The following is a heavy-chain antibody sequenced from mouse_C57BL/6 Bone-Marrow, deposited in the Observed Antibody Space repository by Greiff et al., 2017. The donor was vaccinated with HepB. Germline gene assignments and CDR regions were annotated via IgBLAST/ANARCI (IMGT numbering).Heavy chain of an antibody. CDR2: ISSGGSYT. CDR1: GFTFSSYG. CDR3: ARQAYYYAMDY. J-gene: IGHJ4*01. V-gene: IGHV5-6*01. Sequence: EVHLVESGGDLVKPGGSLKLSCAASGFTFSSYGMSWVRQTPDKRLEWVATISSGGSYTYYPDSVKGRFTISRDNAKNTLYLQMSSLKSEDTAMYYCARQAYYYAMDYWGQGTSVTVSS.